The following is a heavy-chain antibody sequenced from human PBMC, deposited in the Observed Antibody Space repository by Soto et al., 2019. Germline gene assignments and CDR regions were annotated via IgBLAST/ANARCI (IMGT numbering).Heavy chain of an antibody. CDR1: GGSISSGGYY. CDR3: ARLGYYDSSGYNLNAFDI. V-gene: IGHV4-31*03. CDR2: IYYSGST. J-gene: IGHJ3*02. Sequence: SETLSLTCTVSGGSISSGGYYWSWIRQHPGKGLEWIGYIYYSGSTYYNPSLKSRVTISVDTSRNQFSLKLSSVTAADTAVYYCARLGYYDSSGYNLNAFDIWGQGTMVTVSS. D-gene: IGHD3-22*01.